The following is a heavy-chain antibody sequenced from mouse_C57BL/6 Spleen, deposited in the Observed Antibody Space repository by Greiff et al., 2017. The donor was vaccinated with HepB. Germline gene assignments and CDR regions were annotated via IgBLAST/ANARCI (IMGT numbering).Heavy chain of an antibody. CDR2: INYDGSST. D-gene: IGHD6-1*01. CDR3: ARDGGPLAMDY. V-gene: IGHV5-16*01. CDR1: GFTFSDYY. Sequence: EVMLVESEGGLVQPGSSMKLSCTASGFTFSDYYMAWVRPVPEKGLEWVANINYDGSSTYYLDSLKSRFIISRDNAKNILYLQMSSLKSEDTATYYCARDGGPLAMDYWGRGTSVTVSS. J-gene: IGHJ4*01.